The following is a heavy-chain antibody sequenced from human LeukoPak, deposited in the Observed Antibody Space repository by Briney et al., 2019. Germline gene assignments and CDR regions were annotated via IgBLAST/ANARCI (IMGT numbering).Heavy chain of an antibody. V-gene: IGHV4-34*01. D-gene: IGHD6-19*01. J-gene: IGHJ3*02. CDR1: GGSFSGYY. Sequence: SETLSLTCAVYGGSFSGYYWSWIRQPPGKGLEWIGEINHSGSTNYNPSLKSRVTISIDTSKNQFSLKLSSVTAADTAVYYCARRPSSGWYFRAVDIWGQGTMVTVSS. CDR2: INHSGST. CDR3: ARRPSSGWYFRAVDI.